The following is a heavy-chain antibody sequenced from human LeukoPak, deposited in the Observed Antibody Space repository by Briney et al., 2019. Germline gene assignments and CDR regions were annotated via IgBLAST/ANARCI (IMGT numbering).Heavy chain of an antibody. CDR1: GGSFSGYY. J-gene: IGHJ4*02. D-gene: IGHD3-22*01. CDR3: ASYDSSGYHQDIFDY. CDR2: IYYSGST. Sequence: PSETLSLTCAVYGGSFSGYYWNWIRQPPGKGLEWIGSIYYSGSTYYNPSLKSRVTISVDTSKNQFSLKLSSVTAADAAVYYCASYDSSGYHQDIFDYWGQGTLVTVSS. V-gene: IGHV4-34*01.